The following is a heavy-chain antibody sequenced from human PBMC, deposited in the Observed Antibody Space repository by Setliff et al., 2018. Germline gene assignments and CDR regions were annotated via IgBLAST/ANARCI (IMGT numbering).Heavy chain of an antibody. V-gene: IGHV4-61*02. J-gene: IGHJ5*02. CDR1: GASISSGFYY. CDR3: ARQSVRGLADNNWFDP. Sequence: SETLSLTCTVSGASISSGFYYWSWIRQPAGKGLEWIGRIHSSGDTKYNPSLKTRVTIAVDTSKNQFSLKLSSVTAADTALYYCARQSVRGLADNNWFDPWGQGTLVTVSS. D-gene: IGHD2-15*01. CDR2: IHSSGDT.